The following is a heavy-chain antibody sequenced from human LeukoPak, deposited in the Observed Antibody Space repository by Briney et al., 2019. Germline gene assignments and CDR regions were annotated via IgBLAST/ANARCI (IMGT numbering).Heavy chain of an antibody. D-gene: IGHD3-10*01. V-gene: IGHV3-23*01. J-gene: IGHJ6*02. CDR2: ISGSGGST. CDR3: AKQMVRGVYYYYYGMDV. Sequence: GGSLGLSCAASGFTFSSYAMSWVRQAPGKGLEWVSAISGSGGSTYYADSVKGRFTISRDNSKNTLYLQMNSLRAEDTAVYYCAKQMVRGVYYYYYGMDVWGQGTTVTVSS. CDR1: GFTFSSYA.